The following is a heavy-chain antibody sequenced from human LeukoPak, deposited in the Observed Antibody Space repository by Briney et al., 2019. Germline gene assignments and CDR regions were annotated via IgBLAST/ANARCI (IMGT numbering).Heavy chain of an antibody. D-gene: IGHD1-26*01. CDR1: GYTFTGYY. J-gene: IGHJ4*02. CDR2: INPNSGGT. V-gene: IGHV1-2*02. CDR3: ARGQGTIVGATSGGDY. Sequence: ASVKVSCKASGYTFTGYYMHWVRQAPGQGLEWMGWINPNSGGTNYAQKFQGRVTMTRDTSISTAYMELSRLRSDDTAVYYCARGQGTIVGATSGGDYWGQGTLVTVSS.